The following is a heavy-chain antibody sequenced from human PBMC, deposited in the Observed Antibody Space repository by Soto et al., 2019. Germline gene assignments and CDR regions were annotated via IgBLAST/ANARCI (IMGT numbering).Heavy chain of an antibody. CDR3: ATWHLQEHAYDI. V-gene: IGHV3-53*01. Sequence: GSLRLSCAAFGLTVIVKKYISSLRQSPGKVLEWVSALYDVDGTYYADSVKGRFTTSIDTSRTIVYLQMNSLRLDDTAVYFCATWHLQEHAYDIWGQGTTVTVSS. J-gene: IGHJ3*02. CDR2: LYDVDGT. CDR1: GLTVIVKKY. D-gene: IGHD4-4*01.